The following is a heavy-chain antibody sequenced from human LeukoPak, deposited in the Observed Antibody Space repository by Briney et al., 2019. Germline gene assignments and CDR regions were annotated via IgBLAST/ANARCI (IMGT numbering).Heavy chain of an antibody. CDR1: GAPIGSFY. J-gene: IGHJ4*02. D-gene: IGHD3-10*01. V-gene: IGHV4-4*07. Sequence: SETLSLTCSVSGAPIGSFYWSWIRQPAGKGLEWIGRAHSSGSRNYIPSIKSRVTMSVDTSKNQLSLKLNTVTAADTAMYYYAREAVDYGSGSLDYWGQGILVTVSS. CDR2: AHSSGSR. CDR3: AREAVDYGSGSLDY.